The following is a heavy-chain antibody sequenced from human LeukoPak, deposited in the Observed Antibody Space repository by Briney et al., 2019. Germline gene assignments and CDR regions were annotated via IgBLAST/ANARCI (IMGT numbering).Heavy chain of an antibody. J-gene: IGHJ3*02. CDR3: ARDCGGGSCYGPYDAFDI. V-gene: IGHV3-48*03. D-gene: IGHD2-15*01. CDR1: GVTFSSYE. CDR2: ISSSGSTI. Sequence: LTLSCAASGVTFSSYEMNWIRQPPGKGLELVSYISSSGSTIYYADSVKGRFTISRDNAKNSLYLQMNSLRAEDTAVYYCARDCGGGSCYGPYDAFDIWGQGTMVTVSS.